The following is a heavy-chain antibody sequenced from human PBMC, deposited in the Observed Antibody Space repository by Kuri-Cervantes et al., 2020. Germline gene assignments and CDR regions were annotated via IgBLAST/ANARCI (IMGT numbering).Heavy chain of an antibody. CDR1: GFSFSSFS. J-gene: IGHJ4*02. CDR2: IRGGATAI. V-gene: IGHV3-48*02. Sequence: GGSLRLSCAASGFSFSSFSMNWVRQAPGKGLEWIAYIRGGATAIFYADSVKGRFTISRDTGKSSLFLQMNSLRDDDTAMYYCAREEYSGYGACDSWGQGTLVTVSS. D-gene: IGHD5-12*01. CDR3: AREEYSGYGACDS.